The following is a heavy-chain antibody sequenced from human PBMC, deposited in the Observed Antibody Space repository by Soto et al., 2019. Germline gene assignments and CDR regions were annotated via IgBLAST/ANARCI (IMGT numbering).Heavy chain of an antibody. D-gene: IGHD4-17*01. Sequence: TGGSLRLSCEGSGFNFRNFNMIWVRQAPGKGLEWVSSVSGSSSYIYYADSVKGRFTVSRDNANNLVFLQMNGLRPEDTAMYYGARDLRGHYGPWGQGTMVTVSS. CDR2: VSGSSSYI. J-gene: IGHJ3*01. CDR1: GFNFRNFN. CDR3: ARDLRGHYGP. V-gene: IGHV3-21*06.